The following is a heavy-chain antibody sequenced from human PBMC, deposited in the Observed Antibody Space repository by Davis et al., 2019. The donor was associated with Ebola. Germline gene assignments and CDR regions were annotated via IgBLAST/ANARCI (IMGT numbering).Heavy chain of an antibody. CDR1: GGTFTNYA. Sequence: SVKVSCKTSGGTFTNYAVNWVRQAPGQGLEWMGRIIPVVDTKDYAQKCQGRVTLTADKATNTAYMELSGLRFDDTAVYYCARGKWFDPWGQGTLVSVTS. CDR2: IIPVVDTK. CDR3: ARGKWFDP. J-gene: IGHJ5*02. V-gene: IGHV1-69*04.